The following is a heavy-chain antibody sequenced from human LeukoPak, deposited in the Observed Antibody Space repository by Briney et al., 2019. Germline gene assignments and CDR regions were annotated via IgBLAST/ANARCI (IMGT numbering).Heavy chain of an antibody. CDR3: ARTPGRQYRYYYMDV. CDR2: ISSSGSTI. CDR1: GFTFSSYE. Sequence: GGSLRLSCAASGFTFSSYEMNWVRQAPGKGLEWVSYISSSGSTIYYADSVKGRFTISRDNAKNSLYLQMNSLRAEDTAVYYCARTPGRQYRYYYMDVWGKGTTVTVSS. J-gene: IGHJ6*03. V-gene: IGHV3-48*03. D-gene: IGHD3-10*01.